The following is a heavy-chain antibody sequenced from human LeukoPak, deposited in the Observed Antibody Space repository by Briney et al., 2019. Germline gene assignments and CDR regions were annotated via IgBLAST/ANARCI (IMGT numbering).Heavy chain of an antibody. D-gene: IGHD2-15*01. CDR1: GFTFSGSA. CDR2: IRSKANSYAT. J-gene: IGHJ4*02. Sequence: GGSLKLPCAASGFTFSGSAMHWVRQASGKGLEWVGRIRSKANSYATAYAASVKGRFTISRDDSKNTAYLQMNSLKTEDTAVYYSLVVVAATPYWGQGTLVTVSS. V-gene: IGHV3-73*01. CDR3: LVVVAATPY.